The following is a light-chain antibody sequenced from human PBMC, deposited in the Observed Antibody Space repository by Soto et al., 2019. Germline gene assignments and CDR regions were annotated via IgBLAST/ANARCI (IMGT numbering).Light chain of an antibody. CDR1: NSNIGGNY. J-gene: IGLJ2*01. V-gene: IGLV1-47*01. Sequence: QSVLTQPLSASETPGQRVTISCSGSNSNIGGNYVYWYQQHPGTAPKLLIYRHNQRPSGVPDRFSGSRSGTSASLAISGLRSEDEADYYCAARDDSLSALVFGGGTKLTVL. CDR3: AARDDSLSALV. CDR2: RHN.